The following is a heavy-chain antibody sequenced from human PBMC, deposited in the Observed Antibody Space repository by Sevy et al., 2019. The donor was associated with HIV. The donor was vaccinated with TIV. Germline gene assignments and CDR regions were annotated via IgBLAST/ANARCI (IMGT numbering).Heavy chain of an antibody. Sequence: GGSLRLSCAASGFTFDDYAMHWVRQAPGKGLEWVSGISWNSGSIGYSDSVKGRFTISRDNAKNSLYLQMNSLRAEDTALYYCAKEYGDYGYYFDYWCQGTLVTVSS. CDR3: AKEYGDYGYYFDY. CDR2: ISWNSGSI. D-gene: IGHD4-17*01. CDR1: GFTFDDYA. V-gene: IGHV3-9*01. J-gene: IGHJ4*02.